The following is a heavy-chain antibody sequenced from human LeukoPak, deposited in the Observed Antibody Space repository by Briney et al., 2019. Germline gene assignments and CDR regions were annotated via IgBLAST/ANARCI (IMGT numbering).Heavy chain of an antibody. D-gene: IGHD1-26*01. Sequence: GGSLRLSCAASGFTFSSYSMNWVRQAPGKGLEWVSHISSSSSTIYYADSVKGRFTISRDNSKNTLYLQMNSLRAEDTAVYYCARVPTLGELLIDYRGQGTLVTVSS. CDR3: ARVPTLGELLIDY. CDR1: GFTFSSYS. CDR2: ISSSSSTI. V-gene: IGHV3-48*01. J-gene: IGHJ4*02.